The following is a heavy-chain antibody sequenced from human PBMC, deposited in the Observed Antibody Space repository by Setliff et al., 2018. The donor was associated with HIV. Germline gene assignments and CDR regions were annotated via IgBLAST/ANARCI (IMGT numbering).Heavy chain of an antibody. V-gene: IGHV4-34*01. J-gene: IGHJ4*02. CDR2: IRHSGNT. D-gene: IGHD3-3*01. CDR3: ARADFWSGYFNFDF. Sequence: SETLSLTCVVNGESFRGHFWTWIRQIPGKGLQWIGEIRHSGNTNYNPSLKSRLTMSVDTSKSQFSLRLESMTAADTAMYYCARADFWSGYFNFDFWGQGTLVTVSS. CDR1: GESFRGHF.